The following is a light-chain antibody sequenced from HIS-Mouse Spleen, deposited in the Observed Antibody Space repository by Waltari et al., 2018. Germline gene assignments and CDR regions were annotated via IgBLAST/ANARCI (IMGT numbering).Light chain of an antibody. CDR2: EDS. Sequence: SYELTQPPSVSVSPGQTARITCSGDALPKKYAYWYQQKSGPAPVLVIYEDSTRPSGIPGRFSGSSAGTMATLTISGAQVEDEADYYCYSTDSSGNHRVFGGGTKLTVL. J-gene: IGLJ2*01. V-gene: IGLV3-10*01. CDR3: YSTDSSGNHRV. CDR1: ALPKKY.